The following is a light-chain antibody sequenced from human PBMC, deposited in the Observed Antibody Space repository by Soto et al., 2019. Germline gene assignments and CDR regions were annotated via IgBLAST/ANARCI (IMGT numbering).Light chain of an antibody. CDR3: QQYYSHPPT. J-gene: IGKJ2*01. CDR2: AAS. Sequence: AIRMTQSPSSFSASPGDRVTITCRASQGISSYLAWYQQKPGKAPKLLIYAASTLQSGVPSRFSGSGSGTDFTLTISCLQYEDFATYYYQQYYSHPPTFGQGTKLEIK. V-gene: IGKV1-8*01. CDR1: QGISSY.